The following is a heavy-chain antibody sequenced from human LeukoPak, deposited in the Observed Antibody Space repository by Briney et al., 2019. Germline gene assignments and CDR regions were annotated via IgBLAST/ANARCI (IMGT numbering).Heavy chain of an antibody. CDR2: ISWNSGSI. D-gene: IGHD4-17*01. Sequence: SGGSLRLSCAASGFTFDDYAMHWVRQAPGRGLEWVSGISWNSGSIGYADSVKGRFTISRDNAKNSLYLQMNSLRAEDTAVYYCAKDPNGDYIGAFDIWGQGTMVTVSS. CDR3: AKDPNGDYIGAFDI. V-gene: IGHV3-9*01. CDR1: GFTFDDYA. J-gene: IGHJ3*02.